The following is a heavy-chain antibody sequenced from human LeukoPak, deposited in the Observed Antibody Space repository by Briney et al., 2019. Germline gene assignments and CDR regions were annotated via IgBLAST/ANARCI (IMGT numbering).Heavy chain of an antibody. D-gene: IGHD3-3*01. Sequence: ASVKVSCKASGYTFTSYAMNWVRQAPGQGLEWMGWINTNTGNPTYAQGFTGRFVFSLDTSVSTAYLQISSLKAEGTAVYYCARDRITIFGVVRKPTTMDVWGKGTAVTVSS. CDR3: ARDRITIFGVVRKPTTMDV. CDR1: GYTFTSYA. CDR2: INTNTGNP. V-gene: IGHV7-4-1*02. J-gene: IGHJ6*03.